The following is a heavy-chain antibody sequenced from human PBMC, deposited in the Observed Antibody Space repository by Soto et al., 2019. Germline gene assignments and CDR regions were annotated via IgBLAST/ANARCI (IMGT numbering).Heavy chain of an antibody. V-gene: IGHV3-9*01. J-gene: IGHJ4*02. Sequence: GGSLRLSCAASGFTFDDYAMHWVRQAPGKGLEWVSGISGNSGSIGYADSVKGRFTISRDNAKNSLYLQMNSLRAEDTALYYCAKATYYYDSSGYYYFDYWGQGTLVTVSS. CDR1: GFTFDDYA. CDR2: ISGNSGSI. CDR3: AKATYYYDSSGYYYFDY. D-gene: IGHD3-22*01.